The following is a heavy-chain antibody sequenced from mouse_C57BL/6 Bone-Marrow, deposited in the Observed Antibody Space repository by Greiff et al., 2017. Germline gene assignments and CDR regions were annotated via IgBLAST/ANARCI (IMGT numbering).Heavy chain of an antibody. J-gene: IGHJ4*01. Sequence: VQLQQSGTVLARPGASVKMSCKTSGYTFTSYWMHWVKQRPGQGLEWIGAIYPGNSDTSYNQKFKGKAKLTAVTSASTAYMELSSLTNEDSAVYYCTRFLDGYYVNYAMDYWGQGTSVTVSS. CDR1: GYTFTSYW. CDR2: IYPGNSDT. V-gene: IGHV1-5*01. CDR3: TRFLDGYYVNYAMDY. D-gene: IGHD2-3*01.